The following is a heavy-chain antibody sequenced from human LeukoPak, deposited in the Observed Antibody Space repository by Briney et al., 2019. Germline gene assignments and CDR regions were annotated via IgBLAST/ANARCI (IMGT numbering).Heavy chain of an antibody. D-gene: IGHD3-22*01. CDR1: GFTFSSYW. Sequence: GGSLRLSCAASGFTFSSYWMHWVRQAPGKGLVWVSRINSDGSSTSYADSVKGRFTISRDNAKNTLYLQTNSLRAEDTAVYYCARDGRYYYDSSGYYLTRHAFDIWGQGTMVTVSS. V-gene: IGHV3-74*01. CDR2: INSDGSST. J-gene: IGHJ3*02. CDR3: ARDGRYYYDSSGYYLTRHAFDI.